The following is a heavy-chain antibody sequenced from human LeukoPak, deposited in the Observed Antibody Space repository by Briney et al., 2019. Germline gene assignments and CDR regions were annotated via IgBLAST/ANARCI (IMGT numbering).Heavy chain of an antibody. V-gene: IGHV3-23*01. J-gene: IGHJ4*02. D-gene: IGHD3-22*01. CDR1: GFTFNSYA. CDR3: AKGSGYFRGYFDY. Sequence: GGSLRLSCAASGFTFNSYAMSWVRQAPGKGLEWVSAISGSGGSTYYADSVKGRFTISRDNSKNTLYLQMNSLRAEDTAVYYCAKGSGYFRGYFDYWGQGTLVTASS. CDR2: ISGSGGST.